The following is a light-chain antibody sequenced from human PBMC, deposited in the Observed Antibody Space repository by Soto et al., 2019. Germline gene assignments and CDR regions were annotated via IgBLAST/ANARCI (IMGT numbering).Light chain of an antibody. J-gene: IGKJ1*01. CDR2: GAS. V-gene: IGKV3-20*01. Sequence: VLSQSPGTLSLSQGERATLSCRASQSVSNNYLAWYQQKPGQAPRLLIYGASNRATGIPDRFSGSGSGTDFTLTISRLEPEDFAVYYCQQYGSSGTFGQGTKVDIK. CDR3: QQYGSSGT. CDR1: QSVSNNY.